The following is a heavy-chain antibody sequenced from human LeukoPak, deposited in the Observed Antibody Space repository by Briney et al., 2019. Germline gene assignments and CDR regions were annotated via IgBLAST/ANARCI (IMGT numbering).Heavy chain of an antibody. CDR2: ISSSGSTI. CDR3: ARVPSLSTLY. CDR1: GFTFSSYE. V-gene: IGHV3-48*03. J-gene: IGHJ4*02. Sequence: GGSLRLSCAASGFTFSSYEMNWVRQAPGKGLEWVSYISSSGSTIYYADSVKGRFTISRDNAKNSLYLQMNSLRAEDTAVYYCARVPSLSTLYWGQGTLVTVSS.